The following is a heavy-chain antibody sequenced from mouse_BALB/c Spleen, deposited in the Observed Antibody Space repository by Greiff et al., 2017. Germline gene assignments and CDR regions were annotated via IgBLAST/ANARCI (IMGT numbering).Heavy chain of an antibody. J-gene: IGHJ3*01. V-gene: IGHV1-69*02. D-gene: IGHD1-2*01. CDR3: TVTTANWFAY. CDR2: IYPSDSYT. Sequence: QVQLQQPGAELVRPGASVKLSCKASGYTFTSYWINWVKQRPGQGLEWIGNIYPSDSYTNYNQKFKDKATLTVDKSSSTAYMQRSSPTSEDSAVYCCTVTTANWFAYWGQGTMVTVSA. CDR1: GYTFTSYW.